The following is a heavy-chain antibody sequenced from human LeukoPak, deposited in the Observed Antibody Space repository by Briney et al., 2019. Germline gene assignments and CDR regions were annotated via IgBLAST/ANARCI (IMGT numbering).Heavy chain of an antibody. CDR3: AREVEAAAGTWGVDY. J-gene: IGHJ4*02. D-gene: IGHD6-13*01. V-gene: IGHV4-34*01. CDR1: GGSFSGYY. CDR2: INHSGST. Sequence: ASETLSLTCAVYGGSFSGYYWSWIRQPPGKGLEWIGEINHSGSTNYNPSLKSRVTISVDTSKNQFSLKLSSVTAADTAVYYCAREVEAAAGTWGVDYWGQGTLVTVSS.